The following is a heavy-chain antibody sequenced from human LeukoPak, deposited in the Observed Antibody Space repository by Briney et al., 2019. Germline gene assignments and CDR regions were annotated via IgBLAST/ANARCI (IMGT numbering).Heavy chain of an antibody. CDR2: IYYSGST. V-gene: IGHV4-39*07. Sequence: TSETLSLTCTVSGGSISSSSYYWGWIRQPPGKGLEWIGSIYYSGSTYYNPSLKSRVTISVDTSKNQFSLKLSSVTAADTAVYYCARGDRYDSSGYYVNFDYWGQGTLVTVSS. J-gene: IGHJ4*02. CDR1: GGSISSSSYY. D-gene: IGHD3-22*01. CDR3: ARGDRYDSSGYYVNFDY.